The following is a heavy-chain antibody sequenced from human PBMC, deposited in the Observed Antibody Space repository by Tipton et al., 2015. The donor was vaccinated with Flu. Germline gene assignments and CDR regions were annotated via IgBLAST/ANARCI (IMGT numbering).Heavy chain of an antibody. D-gene: IGHD6-6*01. CDR3: ARERSSSASLHDAYDS. V-gene: IGHV1-69*01. J-gene: IGHJ3*02. Sequence: QLVQSGAEVKKPGSSVKVSCKASGGTFSSYAISWVRQAPGQGLEWMGGIIPIFGTANYAQKFQGRVTITADESTSTAYMELSSLRSEDTAVYYCARERSSSASLHDAYDSWGQGTKVTVSS. CDR1: GGTFSSYA. CDR2: IIPIFGTA.